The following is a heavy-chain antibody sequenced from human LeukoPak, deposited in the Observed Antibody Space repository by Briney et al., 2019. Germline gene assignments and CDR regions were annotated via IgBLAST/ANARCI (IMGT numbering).Heavy chain of an antibody. CDR3: ARATVTTRRYYYGMDV. D-gene: IGHD4-17*01. V-gene: IGHV4-59*01. Sequence: SETLSLTCTVSGGSISSYYWSWIRQPPGKGLEWIGYIYYSGSTNYNPSLKSRVTISVDTSKNQFSLKLSSVTAADTAVYYCARATVTTRRYYYGMDVWGQGTTVTVSS. CDR2: IYYSGST. J-gene: IGHJ6*02. CDR1: GGSISSYY.